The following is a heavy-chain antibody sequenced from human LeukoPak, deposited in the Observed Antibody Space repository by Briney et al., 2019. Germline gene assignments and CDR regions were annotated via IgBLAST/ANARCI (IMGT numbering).Heavy chain of an antibody. Sequence: GGSLRLSCVASGFTFSDYQMSWIRQAPGKGLEWVSYISNSGSTTYYAEPVKGRFTISRDNAKNSLYLQMNSLRAEDTAVYYCARDPTTFYYDSSGYFDYWGQGTLVTVSS. CDR2: ISNSGSTT. D-gene: IGHD3-22*01. J-gene: IGHJ4*02. CDR1: GFTFSDYQ. CDR3: ARDPTTFYYDSSGYFDY. V-gene: IGHV3-11*04.